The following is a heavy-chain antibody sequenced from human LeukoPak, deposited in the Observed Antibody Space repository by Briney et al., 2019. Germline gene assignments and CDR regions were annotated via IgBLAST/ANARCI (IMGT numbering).Heavy chain of an antibody. CDR1: GFTLSSPW. Sequence: GGPLRLSCAPSGFTLSSPWRMSWVRQAPGKGLDWVANIKQDGSEKFYVGSVKGRFTISRDNAKNSLHLQMNSLRDEDTAMYYCARPLGNGWFDLWGQGTLVTVSS. CDR3: ARPLGNGWFDL. J-gene: IGHJ5*02. CDR2: IKQDGSEK. D-gene: IGHD1-1*01. V-gene: IGHV3-7*01.